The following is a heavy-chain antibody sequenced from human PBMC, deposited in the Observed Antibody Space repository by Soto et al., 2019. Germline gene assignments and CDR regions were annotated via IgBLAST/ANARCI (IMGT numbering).Heavy chain of an antibody. D-gene: IGHD1-26*01. CDR2: ISYDGSNK. J-gene: IGHJ3*02. CDR1: GFTFSNYG. CDR3: AKGLGSGSYLFDAFDI. Sequence: PGGSLRLSCAASGFTFSNYGMHWVRQAPGKGLEWVAVISYDGSNKYYADSVKGRFTISRDNSKNTLYLQMNSLRAEDTAVYYCAKGLGSGSYLFDAFDIWGQGTMVTVSS. V-gene: IGHV3-30*18.